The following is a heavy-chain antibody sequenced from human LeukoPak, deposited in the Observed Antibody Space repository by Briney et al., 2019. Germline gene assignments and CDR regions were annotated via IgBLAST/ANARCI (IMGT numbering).Heavy chain of an antibody. D-gene: IGHD1-14*01. CDR2: IYYSGNT. V-gene: IGHV4-31*03. CDR1: GGSISSGGYY. Sequence: SETLSLTCTVSGGSISSGGYYWSWIRQHPGKGLEWIGYIYYSGNTYYNPYYNPSLKSRVTISVDTSKNQFSLKLSSVTAADTAVYYCARTNIGQPTARTYYYYMDVWGKGTTVTVSS. CDR3: ARTNIGQPTARTYYYYMDV. J-gene: IGHJ6*03.